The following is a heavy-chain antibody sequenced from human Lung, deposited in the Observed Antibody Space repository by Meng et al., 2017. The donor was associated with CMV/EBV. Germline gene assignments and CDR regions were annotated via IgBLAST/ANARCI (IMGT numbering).Heavy chain of an antibody. J-gene: IGHJ6*04. V-gene: IGHV3-23*01. Sequence: GESXKISCTASGFTFTTYAMSWVRQAPGKGLECVSGISTSGGSTYYADSVKGRFTISRDNSKNTLYLHMDRLRADDTAVYYCGKDRAVDTHKVMINYYSDLDVWXKGTTVTVSS. CDR2: ISTSGGST. CDR1: GFTFTTYA. CDR3: GKDRAVDTHKVMINYYSDLDV. D-gene: IGHD2-21*01.